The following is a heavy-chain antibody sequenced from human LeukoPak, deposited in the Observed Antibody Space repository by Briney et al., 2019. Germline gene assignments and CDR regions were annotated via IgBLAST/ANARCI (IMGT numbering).Heavy chain of an antibody. V-gene: IGHV4-59*08. J-gene: IGHJ5*02. CDR1: GGSISSYY. CDR2: IYYSGST. Sequence: SETLSLTCTVSGGSISSYYWSWIRQPPGKGLEWIGYIYYSGSTNYNPSLKSRVTISVDTSKNQFSLKLSSVTAADTAVYYCARRGSSWYNWFDPRGQGTLVTVSS. CDR3: ARRGSSWYNWFDP. D-gene: IGHD6-13*01.